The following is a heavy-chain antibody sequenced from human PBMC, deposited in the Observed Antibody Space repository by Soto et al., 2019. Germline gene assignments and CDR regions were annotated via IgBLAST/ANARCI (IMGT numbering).Heavy chain of an antibody. CDR1: GGSISSGDYY. V-gene: IGHV4-30-4*01. CDR2: IYYSGST. D-gene: IGHD2-21*01. Sequence: PSETLSLTCTVSGGSISSGDYYWSWIRQPPGKGLEWIGYIYYSGSTYYNPSLKSRVTISVDTSKNQFSLKLSSVTAADTAVYYCARGRVLRVSKKDYSAWFDPWGQGTLVTVSS. J-gene: IGHJ5*02. CDR3: ARGRVLRVSKKDYSAWFDP.